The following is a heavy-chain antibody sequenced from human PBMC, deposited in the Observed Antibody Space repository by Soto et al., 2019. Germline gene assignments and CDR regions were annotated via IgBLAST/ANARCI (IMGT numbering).Heavy chain of an antibody. Sequence: EVQLVESGGGLVQPGGSVRLSCVGSGFIFEDFAMTWVRQVPGKGLEWVSGISWNSATLAYADSVKGRFIVSRDNAKNIRYLQMNSLRAEDAALYYCAKDVGSYYYDTSAYLYDYWGQGTLVTVSS. D-gene: IGHD3-22*01. CDR1: GFIFEDFA. V-gene: IGHV3-9*01. CDR2: ISWNSATL. CDR3: AKDVGSYYYDTSAYLYDY. J-gene: IGHJ4*02.